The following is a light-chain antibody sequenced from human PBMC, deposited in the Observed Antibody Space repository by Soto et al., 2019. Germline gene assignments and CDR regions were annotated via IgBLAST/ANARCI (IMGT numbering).Light chain of an antibody. J-gene: IGKJ3*01. Sequence: DIQMTQSPSSLSASVGDRVTITCRASQDISNYLAWYQQKPGKVPNILLYAASTLQSGVPSRFSGSGSGTDFTLTISSLQPEDVATYYGQKYNSALFTFGPGTKVDIK. CDR1: QDISNY. CDR3: QKYNSALFT. CDR2: AAS. V-gene: IGKV1-27*01.